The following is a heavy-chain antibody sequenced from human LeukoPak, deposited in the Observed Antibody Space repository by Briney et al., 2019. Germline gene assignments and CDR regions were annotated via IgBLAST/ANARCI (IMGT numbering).Heavy chain of an antibody. V-gene: IGHV3-74*01. CDR3: AIRTYSGRRMDYYYYMDV. CDR2: INSDGSST. D-gene: IGHD1-26*01. CDR1: GFTFSSYW. Sequence: PGGSLRLSCAASGFTFSSYWMHWVRQAPGKGLVWVSRINSDGSSTSYADSVKGRFTISRDNAKNTLYLQMNSLRAEDTAVYYCAIRTYSGRRMDYYYYMDVWGKGTTVTVSS. J-gene: IGHJ6*03.